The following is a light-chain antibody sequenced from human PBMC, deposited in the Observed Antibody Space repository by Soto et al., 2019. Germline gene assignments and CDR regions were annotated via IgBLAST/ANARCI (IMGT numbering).Light chain of an antibody. Sequence: EIVLTPSPGTLSLSPGERATLSFRASQSVSSAYLAWYQQIPGQAPRLLISVASSRATGIPDRFSGSGSGTDFTLTISGLEPEDFAVYYCQQSGSSFYTFGQGTKLEIK. CDR2: VAS. J-gene: IGKJ2*01. V-gene: IGKV3-20*01. CDR3: QQSGSSFYT. CDR1: QSVSSAY.